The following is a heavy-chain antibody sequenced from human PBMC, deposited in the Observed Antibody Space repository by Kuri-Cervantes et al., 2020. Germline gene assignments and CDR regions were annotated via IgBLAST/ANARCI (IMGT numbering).Heavy chain of an antibody. D-gene: IGHD3-10*01. V-gene: IGHV4-31*02. CDR2: IYYSGST. J-gene: IGHJ6*02. CDR3: ARDLRYRFGPDRGVPGRYGMDV. Sequence: LRLSCTVSGGSISSGGYYWSWIRQHPGKGLEWIGYIYYSGSTYYNPSLKSRVTISVDTSKNQFSLKLSSVTAADTAVYYCARDLRYRFGPDRGVPGRYGMDVWGQGTTVTVSS. CDR1: GGSISSGGYY.